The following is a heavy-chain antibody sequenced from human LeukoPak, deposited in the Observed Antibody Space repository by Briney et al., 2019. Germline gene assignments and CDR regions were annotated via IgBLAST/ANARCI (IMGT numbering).Heavy chain of an antibody. CDR1: GYTFSDYD. CDR3: ARGLTILGVVIDY. J-gene: IGHJ4*02. D-gene: IGHD3-3*01. Sequence: ASVKVSCKASGYTFSDYDINWALQATGQGPEWMAWMNPKSGSTGYAQKFQGRVAITMDTSITTAYMELSSLTSEDTAVYYCARGLTILGVVIDYWGQGTPVTVSS. CDR2: MNPKSGST. V-gene: IGHV1-8*03.